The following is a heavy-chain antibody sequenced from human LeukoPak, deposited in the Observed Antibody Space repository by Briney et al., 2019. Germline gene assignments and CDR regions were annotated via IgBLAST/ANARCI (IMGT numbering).Heavy chain of an antibody. CDR1: EGSMTSYY. CDR3: ARGGGWSPYYIDY. D-gene: IGHD6-19*01. V-gene: IGHV4-59*01. CDR2: IYYSGTP. Sequence: SETLSLTCSVSEGSMTSYYWTWIRQPPGKGLEWIGYIYYSGTPSYNPSLRGRVTISLDTSTNQFSLKVSSVTAADTALYYCARGGGWSPYYIDYWGQGTLVTVSS. J-gene: IGHJ4*02.